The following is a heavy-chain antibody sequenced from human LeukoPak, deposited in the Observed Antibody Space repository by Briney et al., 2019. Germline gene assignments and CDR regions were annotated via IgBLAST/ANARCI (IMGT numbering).Heavy chain of an antibody. CDR3: ARDVKLLKKDDAFDI. CDR2: ISAYNGNT. D-gene: IGHD1-26*01. J-gene: IGHJ3*02. V-gene: IGHV1-18*01. Sequence: GASVKVPCKASGYTFTSYGISWVRQAPGQGLEWMGWISAYNGNTNYAQKLQGRVTMTTDTSTSTAYMELRSLRSDDTAVYYCARDVKLLKKDDAFDIWGQGTMVTVSS. CDR1: GYTFTSYG.